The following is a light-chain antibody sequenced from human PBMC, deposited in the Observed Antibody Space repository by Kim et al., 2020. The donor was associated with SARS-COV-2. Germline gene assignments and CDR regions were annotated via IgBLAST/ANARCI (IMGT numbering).Light chain of an antibody. Sequence: PGERATPSCRASQSVSSYLAWYQQKPGQAPRLLIYDASNRATGIPARFSGSGSGTDFTLTISSLEPEDFAVYYCQQRSNWPPITFGQGTRLEIK. V-gene: IGKV3-11*01. J-gene: IGKJ5*01. CDR2: DAS. CDR3: QQRSNWPPIT. CDR1: QSVSSY.